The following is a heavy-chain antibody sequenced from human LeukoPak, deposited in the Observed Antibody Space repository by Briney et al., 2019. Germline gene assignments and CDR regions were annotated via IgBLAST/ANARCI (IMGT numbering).Heavy chain of an antibody. CDR3: ARGWASAMDYYYGMDV. J-gene: IGHJ6*02. CDR2: ISGSGGST. D-gene: IGHD5-24*01. V-gene: IGHV3-23*01. Sequence: GGSLRLSCAASGFTFSSYAMSWVRQAPGKGLEWVSAISGSGGSTYYADSVKGRFTISRDNSKNTLYLQMNSLRAEDTAVYYCARGWASAMDYYYGMDVWGQGTTVTVSS. CDR1: GFTFSSYA.